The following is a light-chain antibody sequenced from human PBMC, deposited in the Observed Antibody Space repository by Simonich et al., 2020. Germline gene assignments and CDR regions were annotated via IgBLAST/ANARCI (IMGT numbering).Light chain of an antibody. CDR2: GAS. CDR3: QQYNNWPLT. Sequence: EIVMTQSPSTLSVSPGERATLSCRASPSVSSDLAWYQQKPGQAPRLLIYGASTRATGIPARFSGSGSGTEFTLTISSMQSEDFAVYYCQQYNNWPLTIGGGTKVEIK. CDR1: PSVSSD. V-gene: IGKV3-15*01. J-gene: IGKJ4*01.